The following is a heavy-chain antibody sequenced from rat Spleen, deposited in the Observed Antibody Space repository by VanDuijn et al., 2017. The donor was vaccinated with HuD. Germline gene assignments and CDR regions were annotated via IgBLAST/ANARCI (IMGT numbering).Heavy chain of an antibody. J-gene: IGHJ2*01. CDR3: TRDPLYNSGFDY. D-gene: IGHD4-3*01. Sequence: EVQLVESGGGLVQPGRSLKLSCVASGFTFNNYWMTWIRQAPGKGLEWVASITNTGGSTYYPDSVKGRFTISRDNAKSTLYLQMNSLRSEDTATYYCTRDPLYNSGFDYWGQGVMVTVSS. V-gene: IGHV5-31*01. CDR2: ITNTGGST. CDR1: GFTFNNYW.